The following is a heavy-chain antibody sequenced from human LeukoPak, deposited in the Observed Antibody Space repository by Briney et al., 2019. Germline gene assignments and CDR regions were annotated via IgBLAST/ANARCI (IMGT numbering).Heavy chain of an antibody. D-gene: IGHD5/OR15-5a*01. J-gene: IGHJ4*02. Sequence: PGESLRLSCAASGFTFSSAWMTWVRQAPGKGLEWVGHIKSKADGGTTDYAAPAKGRFIISRDDSKNTLSLQMNSLKYEDTAVYYCTTDPFMLDVYHFHYWGQGTLVTVSS. V-gene: IGHV3-15*01. CDR3: TTDPFMLDVYHFHY. CDR2: IKSKADGGTT. CDR1: GFTFSSAW.